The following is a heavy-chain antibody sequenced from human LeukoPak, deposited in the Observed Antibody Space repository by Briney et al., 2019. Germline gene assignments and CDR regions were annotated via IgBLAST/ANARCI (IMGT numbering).Heavy chain of an antibody. CDR3: AKDSDYDYVWGSYRSIPLDY. J-gene: IGHJ4*02. CDR2: IWYDGSNK. D-gene: IGHD3-16*02. CDR1: GFTFSSYG. Sequence: GGSLRLSCAASGFTFSSYGMHWVRQAPGKGLEWVAVIWYDGSNKYYADSVKGRFTISRDNSKNTLYLQMNSLRAEDTAVYYCAKDSDYDYVWGSYRSIPLDYWGQGTLVTVSS. V-gene: IGHV3-33*06.